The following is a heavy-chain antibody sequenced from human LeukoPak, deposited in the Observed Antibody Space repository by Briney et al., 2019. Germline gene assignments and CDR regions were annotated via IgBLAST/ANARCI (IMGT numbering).Heavy chain of an antibody. J-gene: IGHJ3*02. CDR1: GYSFTSYW. CDR3: ARNFHYYYGSGSYSWSYDDI. CDR2: IYPGDSDT. V-gene: IGHV5-51*01. Sequence: GESLKISCKGSGYSFTSYWIGWVRQMPGKGLEWMGIIYPGDSDTRYSPSFQGQVTISADKSISTAYLQWSSLKASDTAMYYCARNFHYYYGSGSYSWSYDDIWGQGTMVTVSS. D-gene: IGHD3-10*01.